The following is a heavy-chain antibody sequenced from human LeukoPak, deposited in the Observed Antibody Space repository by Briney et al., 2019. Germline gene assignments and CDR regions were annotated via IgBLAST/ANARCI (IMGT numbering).Heavy chain of an antibody. CDR3: TGDTFGARDC. D-gene: IGHD3-10*01. V-gene: IGHV3-74*01. CDR1: GHSFCNYW. Sequence: GGSLRLSCEASGHSFCNYWMHWVCPAPRKGLVWVTRINPEETTISYADSVKGRFTISRDNARNTLYLQMNSLRAEDTAVYFCTGDTFGARDCWGQGTLVTVSS. J-gene: IGHJ4*02. CDR2: INPEETTI.